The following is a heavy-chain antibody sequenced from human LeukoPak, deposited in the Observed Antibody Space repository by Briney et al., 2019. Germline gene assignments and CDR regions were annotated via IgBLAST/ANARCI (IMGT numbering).Heavy chain of an antibody. D-gene: IGHD3-16*01. J-gene: IGHJ4*02. CDR3: ARKEWGGDFDY. CDR1: GYFISSGYY. Sequence: SDTQSLTCTVSGYFISSGYYWGWIRQPPGKGLEWIWSIYHSGSTHYNPRLWSRDTLSVDTSKNQFSLKLSSVTAADTGVYYCARKEWGGDFDYWGQGTLVTVSS. V-gene: IGHV4-38-2*02. CDR2: IYHSGST.